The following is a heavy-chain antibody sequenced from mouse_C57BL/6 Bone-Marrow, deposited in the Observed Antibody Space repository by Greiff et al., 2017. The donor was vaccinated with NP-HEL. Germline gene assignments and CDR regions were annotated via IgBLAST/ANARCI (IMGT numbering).Heavy chain of an antibody. Sequence: QVQLQQSGAELARPGASVKLSCTASGYTFTSYGISWVKQRTGQGLEWIGEIYPRSGNTYYNEKLKGKATLTADKSSSTSYMELRSLTSEDSAVYFCARRRDSAGHYAMDYWGQGTSVTVSS. CDR3: ARRRDSAGHYAMDY. CDR2: IYPRSGNT. V-gene: IGHV1-81*01. J-gene: IGHJ4*01. CDR1: GYTFTSYG. D-gene: IGHD3-2*02.